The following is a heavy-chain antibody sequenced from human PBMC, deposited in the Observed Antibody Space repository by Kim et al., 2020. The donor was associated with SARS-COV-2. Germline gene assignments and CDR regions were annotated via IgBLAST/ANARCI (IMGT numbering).Heavy chain of an antibody. CDR1: GGSFSGYY. CDR3: ARGRGYSGSYGWFDP. V-gene: IGHV4-34*01. J-gene: IGHJ5*02. D-gene: IGHD1-26*01. Sequence: SETLSLTCAVYGGSFSGYYWSWIRQPPGKGLEWIGEINHSGSTNYNPSLKSRVTISVDTSKNQFSLKLSSVTAADTAVYYCARGRGYSGSYGWFDPWGQGTLVTVSS. CDR2: INHSGST.